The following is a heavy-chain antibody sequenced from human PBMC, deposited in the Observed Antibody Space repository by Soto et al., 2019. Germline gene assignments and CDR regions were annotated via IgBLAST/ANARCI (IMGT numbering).Heavy chain of an antibody. CDR1: GFTFSNYA. J-gene: IGHJ5*02. V-gene: IGHV3-23*01. CDR2: IGGGGGST. CDR3: AKDFYDFWSGYFVL. D-gene: IGHD3-3*01. Sequence: EVQLLESGGGLVQPGGSLRLSCAASGFTFSNYAMNWVHQAPGKGLEWVSAIGGGGGSTYYAGSVKGRFTVSRDNSKNTLYLQMNSLRAEDTAVYYCAKDFYDFWSGYFVLWGQGTLVTVSS.